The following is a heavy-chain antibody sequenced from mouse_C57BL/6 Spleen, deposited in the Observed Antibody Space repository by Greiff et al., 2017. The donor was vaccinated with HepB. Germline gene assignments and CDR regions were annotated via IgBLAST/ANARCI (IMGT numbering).Heavy chain of an antibody. CDR2: IYPGSGST. CDR1: GYTFTSYW. D-gene: IGHD1-1*01. J-gene: IGHJ2*01. V-gene: IGHV1-55*01. CDR3: AKTPLYYGSGDYFDY. Sequence: VQLQQPGAELVKPGASVKMSCQASGYTFTSYWITWVKQRPGQGLEWIGDIYPGSGSTNYNEKFKSKATLTVDTSSSTAYMQLSSLTSEDSAVYYCAKTPLYYGSGDYFDYWGQGTTLTVSS.